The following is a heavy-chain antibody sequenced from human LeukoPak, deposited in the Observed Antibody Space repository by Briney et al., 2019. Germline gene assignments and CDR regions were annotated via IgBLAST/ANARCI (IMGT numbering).Heavy chain of an antibody. V-gene: IGHV3-30*02. CDR2: IRYDGSNK. CDR3: AKVDDDIVVVPAALSPGDY. Sequence: GGSLRLSCAASGFTFTSYGMHWVRQAPGKGLEWVAFIRYDGSNKYYADSVKGRFTISRDNSNNTLYLQMNSLRAEDTAVYYCAKVDDDIVVVPAALSPGDYWGQGTLVTVSS. D-gene: IGHD2-2*01. J-gene: IGHJ4*02. CDR1: GFTFTSYG.